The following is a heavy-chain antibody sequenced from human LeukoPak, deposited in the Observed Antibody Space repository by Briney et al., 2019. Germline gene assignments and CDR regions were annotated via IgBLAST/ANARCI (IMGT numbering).Heavy chain of an antibody. CDR3: ARGLYYDSSGYHY. Sequence: ASVKVSCKASGYTFTSYDINWVRQAPGQGLEWMGWINPNSGGTNYAQKFQGRVTMTRDTSISTAYMELSRLRSDDTAVYYCARGLYYDSSGYHYWGQGTLVTVSS. D-gene: IGHD3-22*01. CDR1: GYTFTSYD. J-gene: IGHJ4*02. CDR2: INPNSGGT. V-gene: IGHV1-2*02.